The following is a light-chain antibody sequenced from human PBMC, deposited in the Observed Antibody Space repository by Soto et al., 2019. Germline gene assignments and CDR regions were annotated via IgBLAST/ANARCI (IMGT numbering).Light chain of an antibody. V-gene: IGKV3-11*01. J-gene: IGKJ2*01. CDR3: QQRGKWPRT. CDR2: DAS. Sequence: EIVLTQSPATLSLSPGESVTLSCRASQSVSSYLAWYQQKPGQAPRLLIYDASNRATDIPARFSGSGSGTDFTLTISSLESEDFGVYYCQQRGKWPRTFGRGPSWRSN. CDR1: QSVSSY.